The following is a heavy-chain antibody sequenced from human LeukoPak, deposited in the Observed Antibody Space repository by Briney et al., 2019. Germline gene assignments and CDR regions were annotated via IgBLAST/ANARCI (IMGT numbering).Heavy chain of an antibody. V-gene: IGHV4-39*07. CDR2: IFYSGST. CDR1: GGSISTSNYY. CDR3: ARGWASYYYYYMDV. D-gene: IGHD5-24*01. J-gene: IGHJ6*03. Sequence: SETLSLTCTVSGGSISTSNYYWGWIRQPPGKGLEWIGNIFYSGSTYYSPSLKSRVTISLDTSRNQFSLKLTSVTAADTAVYYCARGWASYYYYYMDVWGKGTTVTVSS.